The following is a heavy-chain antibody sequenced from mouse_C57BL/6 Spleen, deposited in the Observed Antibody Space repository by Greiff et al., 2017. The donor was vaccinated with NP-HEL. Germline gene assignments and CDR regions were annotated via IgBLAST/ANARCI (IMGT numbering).Heavy chain of an antibody. J-gene: IGHJ3*01. V-gene: IGHV1-64*01. CDR2: IHPNSGST. Sequence: QVQLQQPGAELVKPGASVKLSCKASGYTFTSYWMHWVKQRPGQGLEWIGMIHPNSGSTNYNEKFKSKATLTVDNSSSTAYMQLSSLTSEDSAVYYCASDYDGGFAYWGQGTLVTVSA. CDR1: GYTFTSYW. D-gene: IGHD2-4*01. CDR3: ASDYDGGFAY.